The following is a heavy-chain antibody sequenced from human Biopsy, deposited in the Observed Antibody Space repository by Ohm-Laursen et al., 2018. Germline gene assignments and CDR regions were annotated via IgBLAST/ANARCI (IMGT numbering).Heavy chain of an antibody. Sequence: SVKVSCKASGYTFTGYYLHWVRQASGQGLEWMGWINPKSGGTHYLEKFQGRVSMTRDTSVSTAYLELSSLRSDDTAIYYCARDLLEWSLPSWGQGTLVTVSS. J-gene: IGHJ4*02. D-gene: IGHD3-3*01. V-gene: IGHV1-2*02. CDR2: INPKSGGT. CDR1: GYTFTGYY. CDR3: ARDLLEWSLPS.